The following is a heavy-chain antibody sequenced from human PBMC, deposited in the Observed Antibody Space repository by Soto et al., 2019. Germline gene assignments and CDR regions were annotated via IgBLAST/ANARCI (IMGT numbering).Heavy chain of an antibody. CDR3: ARRKYSYGRDPYYYYGMDV. Sequence: GESLKISCKGSGYSFTSYWIGWVRQKPGKGLEWMGIIYPGDSDTRYSPSFQGQVTISADKSISTAYLQWSSLKASDTAMYYCARRKYSYGRDPYYYYGMDVWGQGTTVTVSS. CDR1: GYSFTSYW. V-gene: IGHV5-51*01. CDR2: IYPGDSDT. J-gene: IGHJ6*02. D-gene: IGHD5-18*01.